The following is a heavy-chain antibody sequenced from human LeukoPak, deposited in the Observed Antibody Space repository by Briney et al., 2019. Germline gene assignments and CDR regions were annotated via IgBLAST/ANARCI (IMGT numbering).Heavy chain of an antibody. D-gene: IGHD1-1*01. CDR1: GGTFSSYA. Sequence: GASVKVSCKASGGTFSSYAISWVRQAPGQGLEWMGRIIPILGIANYAQKFQGRVTITADKSTSTAYMELSSLRSEDTAVYYCAREGGDWNDGPVGWGQGTLVTVSS. V-gene: IGHV1-69*04. J-gene: IGHJ4*02. CDR3: AREGGDWNDGPVG. CDR2: IIPILGIA.